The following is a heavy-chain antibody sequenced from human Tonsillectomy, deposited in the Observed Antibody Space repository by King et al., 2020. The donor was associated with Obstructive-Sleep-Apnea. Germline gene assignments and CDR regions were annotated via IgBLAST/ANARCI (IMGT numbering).Heavy chain of an antibody. V-gene: IGHV3-73*01. CDR2: IRSKDNSYAT. CDR3: TRHPPRITIFGVVKYYLDY. D-gene: IGHD3-3*01. J-gene: IGHJ4*02. CDR1: GFTFSGSA. Sequence: VQLVESGGGLVQPGGSLKLSCAASGFTFSGSAIHWVSPASGKGLARVGRIRSKDNSYATAYAASVKGRFTISRDDSKNTAYLQMNSLKTEDASVYYCTRHPPRITIFGVVKYYLDYWGQGTLVTGSS.